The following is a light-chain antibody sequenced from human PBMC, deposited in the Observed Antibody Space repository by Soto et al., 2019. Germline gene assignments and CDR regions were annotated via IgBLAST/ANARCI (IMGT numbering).Light chain of an antibody. V-gene: IGKV3D-20*01. J-gene: IGKJ2*01. CDR3: QQYGNSPYT. CDR1: QSVSSSY. Sequence: EIVLTQSPATLSLSPGERATISCRASQSVSSSYLAWYQQKPGLAPRLLIYDASSRATGIPDRFSGSGSGTDVTLTISRLESEDFAVYYCQQYGNSPYTFGQGTKLEIK. CDR2: DAS.